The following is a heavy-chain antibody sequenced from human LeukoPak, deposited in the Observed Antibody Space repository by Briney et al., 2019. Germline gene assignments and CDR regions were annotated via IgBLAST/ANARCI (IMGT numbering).Heavy chain of an antibody. D-gene: IGHD3-3*01. V-gene: IGHV3-11*01. CDR1: GFTFSNYY. Sequence: AGGPLRLSCAASGFTFSNYYMNWIRQAPGKGLEWVSYISSSGTTIYYTDSVKGRFTISRDNAKNSLYLQMNSLRAEDTAVYYCARIFRGHAYYFDSWGQGTLVTVSS. CDR3: ARIFRGHAYYFDS. J-gene: IGHJ4*02. CDR2: ISSSGTTI.